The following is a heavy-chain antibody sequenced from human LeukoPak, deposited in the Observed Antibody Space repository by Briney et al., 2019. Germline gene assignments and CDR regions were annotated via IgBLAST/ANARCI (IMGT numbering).Heavy chain of an antibody. D-gene: IGHD3-10*01. Sequence: PGGSLRLSCAASGFTFSNYGMYWVRQAPGKGLEWVAFIRYDGSDKYYADSVKGRLTISRDNAKNSLYLQMNSLRAEDTAVYYCARDALYGSGVMDVWGKGTTVTISS. CDR2: IRYDGSDK. CDR1: GFTFSNYG. J-gene: IGHJ6*04. CDR3: ARDALYGSGVMDV. V-gene: IGHV3-30*02.